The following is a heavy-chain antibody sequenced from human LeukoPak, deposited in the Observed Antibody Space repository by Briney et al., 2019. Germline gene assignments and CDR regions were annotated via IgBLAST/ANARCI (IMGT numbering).Heavy chain of an antibody. D-gene: IGHD3-16*01. Sequence: AGGSLGLSCAASGFSFSNFEMNWVRQAPGKGLEWVSYISSSGSFIYYADSVKGRFTISRDNAKNSLYLQMNSLRAEDTAVYYCVRDKGWDWGQGTLVTVSS. V-gene: IGHV3-48*03. CDR3: VRDKGWD. CDR1: GFSFSNFE. CDR2: ISSSGSFI. J-gene: IGHJ4*02.